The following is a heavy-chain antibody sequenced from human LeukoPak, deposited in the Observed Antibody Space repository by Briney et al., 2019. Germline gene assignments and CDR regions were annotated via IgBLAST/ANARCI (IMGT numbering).Heavy chain of an antibody. D-gene: IGHD3-22*01. CDR2: ISYDGSNK. CDR3: AREGRYYYDSSGCDFDY. Sequence: PGGSLRLSCAASGFTFSSYAMHWVRQAPGKGLEWVAVISYDGSNKYYADSVKGRFTISRDNSKNTLYLQMNSLRAEDTAVYYCAREGRYYYDSSGCDFDYWGQGTLVTVSS. J-gene: IGHJ4*02. V-gene: IGHV3-30-3*01. CDR1: GFTFSSYA.